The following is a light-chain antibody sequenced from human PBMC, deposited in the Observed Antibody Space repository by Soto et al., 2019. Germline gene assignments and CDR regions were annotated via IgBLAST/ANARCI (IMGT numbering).Light chain of an antibody. Sequence: EIVLTQSPGTLSLSPGDRAALSCRASQSVSSTYLLWYQQKPGQAPRLLIYGASSRATGIPDRFSGSGSGTDFTLTISRLEPEDFAVYCCQQFGFSPPITFGQGTRLEIK. J-gene: IGKJ5*01. CDR2: GAS. CDR3: QQFGFSPPIT. V-gene: IGKV3-20*01. CDR1: QSVSSTY.